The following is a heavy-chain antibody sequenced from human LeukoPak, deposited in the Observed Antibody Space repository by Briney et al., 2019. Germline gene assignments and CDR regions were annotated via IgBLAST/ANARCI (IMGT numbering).Heavy chain of an antibody. CDR3: ARQGSLGVSI. J-gene: IGHJ3*02. CDR2: IYTSGST. V-gene: IGHV4-4*07. Sequence: PSETLSLTCTVSDGSISSYYWSWIRQPAGKGLEWIGRIYTSGSTNYNPSLKSRVTISLDTSKNQFSLKLSSVTAADTAVYYCARQGSLGVSIWGQGTMVTVSS. CDR1: DGSISSYY. D-gene: IGHD2-8*01.